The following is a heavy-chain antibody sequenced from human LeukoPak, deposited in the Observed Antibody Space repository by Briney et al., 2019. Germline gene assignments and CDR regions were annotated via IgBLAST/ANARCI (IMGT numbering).Heavy chain of an antibody. CDR2: ISSSSSYI. CDR1: GFTFSSYS. D-gene: IGHD2-15*01. V-gene: IGHV3-21*01. J-gene: IGHJ4*02. Sequence: PGGSLRLSCAASGFTFSSYSMNWVRQAPGKGLEWVSSISSSSSYIYYADSVKGRFIISRDNAKNSLYLQMNSLRAEDTAVYYCARDQYCSGGSCYEGLDYWGQGTLVTVSS. CDR3: ARDQYCSGGSCYEGLDY.